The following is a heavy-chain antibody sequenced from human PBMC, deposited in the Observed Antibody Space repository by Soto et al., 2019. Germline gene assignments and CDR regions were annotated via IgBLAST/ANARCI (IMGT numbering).Heavy chain of an antibody. Sequence: PSETLSVTCTVSGGSISSINNHFSNHSCSWIRLSPGKGLEWIGYISNIGFTRYNPSLKSRVSISVDTSKNQFSLKLTSVTAADTAVYYCARLQLRQQLVSWFDPWGQGTLVTVSS. D-gene: IGHD6-13*01. CDR2: ISNIGFT. J-gene: IGHJ5*02. CDR3: ARLQLRQQLVSWFDP. V-gene: IGHV4-59*08. CDR1: GGSISSINNHFSNHS.